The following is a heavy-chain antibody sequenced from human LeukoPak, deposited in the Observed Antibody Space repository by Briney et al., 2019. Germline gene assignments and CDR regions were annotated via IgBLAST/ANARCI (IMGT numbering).Heavy chain of an antibody. V-gene: IGHV4-39*01. Sequence: SETLSLTCTVSGGSISNSSYYWGWIRQPPGKGLEWTGSMYYSGSTYYNPSLKSRATISVDTSKNQFSLKLSSVTAADPAVYYCARHGRMGTINPSYWGQGTLVTVSS. J-gene: IGHJ4*02. CDR2: MYYSGST. CDR3: ARHGRMGTINPSY. D-gene: IGHD5-24*01. CDR1: GGSISNSSYY.